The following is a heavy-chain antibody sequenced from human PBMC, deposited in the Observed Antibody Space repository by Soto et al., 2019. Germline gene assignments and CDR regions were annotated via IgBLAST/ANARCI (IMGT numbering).Heavy chain of an antibody. CDR2: INESGST. CDR3: ARGSGIVALPGELEDVKYDY. CDR1: GQSFSGHS. D-gene: IGHD1-1*01. Sequence: QVQLQQWCAGLVKPSETLSLSCAVYGQSFSGHSWAWIRQPPGKGLEWSGEINESGSTYYNPSLKSRVTISTDTSKNQFSLKLSSVSAADTAAYFCARGSGIVALPGELEDVKYDYWGQGTLVNVSS. J-gene: IGHJ4*02. V-gene: IGHV4-34*01.